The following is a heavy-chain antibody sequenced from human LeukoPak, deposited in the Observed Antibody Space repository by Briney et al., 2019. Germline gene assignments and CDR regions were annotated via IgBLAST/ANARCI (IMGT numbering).Heavy chain of an antibody. V-gene: IGHV1-18*01. Sequence: ASVKVSCKASGYTFTSYGISWVRQAPGQGLEWLGWISVHNGKTNYAQKFQDRVTMTTDTSTRTAYMELRSLRSDDTAVYYCARGRGFYDSSAYYRFDYWGQGTLVTVSS. CDR1: GYTFTSYG. CDR3: ARGRGFYDSSAYYRFDY. D-gene: IGHD3-22*01. J-gene: IGHJ4*02. CDR2: ISVHNGKT.